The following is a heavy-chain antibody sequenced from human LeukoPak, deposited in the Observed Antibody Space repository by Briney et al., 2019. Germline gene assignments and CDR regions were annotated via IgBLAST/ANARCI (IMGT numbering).Heavy chain of an antibody. CDR2: IYYSGSA. J-gene: IGHJ4*02. D-gene: IGHD2-2*01. CDR3: AREGDASGYFDY. CDR1: GGSISSYY. V-gene: IGHV4-59*01. Sequence: PSETLSLTCTVSGGSISSYYWSWIRQPPGKGLEWIGYIYYSGSANYNPSLKSRVTISVDTSKNQFSLKLSSVIAADTAVYYCAREGDASGYFDYWGQGTLVTVSS.